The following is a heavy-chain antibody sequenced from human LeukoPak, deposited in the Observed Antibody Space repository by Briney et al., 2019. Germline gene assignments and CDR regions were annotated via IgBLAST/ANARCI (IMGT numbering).Heavy chain of an antibody. CDR1: GGSISSYY. D-gene: IGHD6-13*01. CDR3: ARHDAQYSSSWYLDWFDP. Sequence: SETLSLTCTVSGGSISSYYWSWIRQPPGKGLEWIGYIYYSGSTNYNPSLKSRVNISVDPSKNQFSLKLSSVTAADTAVYYCARHDAQYSSSWYLDWFDPWGQGTLVTVSS. V-gene: IGHV4-59*08. J-gene: IGHJ5*02. CDR2: IYYSGST.